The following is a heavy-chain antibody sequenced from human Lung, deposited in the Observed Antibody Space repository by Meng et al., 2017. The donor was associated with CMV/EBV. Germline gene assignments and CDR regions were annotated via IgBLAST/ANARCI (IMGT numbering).Heavy chain of an antibody. CDR1: GGSISSSKW. CDR2: IYHSGST. D-gene: IGHD6-13*01. J-gene: IGHJ6*02. V-gene: IGHV4-4*02. CDR3: ARDRVAAAGYYYGMDV. Sequence: SXTLSLXCAVSGGSISSSKWWSWVRQPPGKGLEWIGEIYHSGSTNYNPSLKSRVTISVDKSKNQFSLKLSSVTAADTAVYYCARDRVAAAGYYYGMDVWGQGTTVTVSS.